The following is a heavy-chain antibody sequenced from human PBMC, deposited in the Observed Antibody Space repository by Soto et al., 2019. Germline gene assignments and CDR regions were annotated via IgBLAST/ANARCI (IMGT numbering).Heavy chain of an antibody. Sequence: GGSLRLSCAASGFTFSSYAMSWVRQAPGKGLEWVSAISGSGGSTYYADSVKGRFTISRDNSKNTLYLQMNSLRAEDTAVYYCAKDSIAVAGSTTYADYWGQGTLVTVSS. CDR3: AKDSIAVAGSTTYADY. D-gene: IGHD6-19*01. CDR2: ISGSGGST. CDR1: GFTFSSYA. J-gene: IGHJ4*02. V-gene: IGHV3-23*01.